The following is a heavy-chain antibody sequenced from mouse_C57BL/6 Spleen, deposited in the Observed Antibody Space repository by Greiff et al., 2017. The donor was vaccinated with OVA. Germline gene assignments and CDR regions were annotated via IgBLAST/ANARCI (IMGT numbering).Heavy chain of an antibody. J-gene: IGHJ1*03. CDR3: ARLPYYYYGSSSYWYFDV. Sequence: VKLVESGAELVKPGASVKISCKASGYAFSSYWMNWVKQRPGKGLEWIGQIYPGDGDTNYNGKFKGKATLTADKSSSTAYMQLSSLTSEDSAVYFCARLPYYYYGSSSYWYFDVWGTGTTVTVSS. CDR2: IYPGDGDT. CDR1: GYAFSSYW. D-gene: IGHD1-1*01. V-gene: IGHV1-80*01.